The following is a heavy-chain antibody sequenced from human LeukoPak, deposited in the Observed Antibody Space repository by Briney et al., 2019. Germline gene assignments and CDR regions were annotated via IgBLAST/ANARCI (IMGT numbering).Heavy chain of an antibody. CDR3: AREGNIVARAFDI. CDR2: ISTSGSN. Sequence: SETLSLTCSGSGFTISSYYWSWLRQPAGQGLEWIGHISTSGSNNYNPTLKSRVTMSVDTSKNQFSLKLSAVTAADTAVYYCAREGNIVARAFDIWGQGTMVTVSS. CDR1: GFTISSYY. J-gene: IGHJ3*02. D-gene: IGHD5-12*01. V-gene: IGHV4-4*07.